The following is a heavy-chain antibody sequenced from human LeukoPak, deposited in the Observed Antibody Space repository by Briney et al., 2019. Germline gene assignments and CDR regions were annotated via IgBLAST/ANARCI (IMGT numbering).Heavy chain of an antibody. J-gene: IGHJ6*02. CDR1: GYTFTGYY. CDR3: ASLFYGSGSTDYYYYGMDV. CDR2: INPNSGGT. V-gene: IGHV1-2*02. D-gene: IGHD3-10*01. Sequence: KVSCKASGYTFTGYYMHWVRQAPGQGLEWMGWINPNSGGTNYAQKFQGRVTMTRDMSISTAYMELSRLRSDDTAVYYCASLFYGSGSTDYYYYGMDVWGQGTTVTVSS.